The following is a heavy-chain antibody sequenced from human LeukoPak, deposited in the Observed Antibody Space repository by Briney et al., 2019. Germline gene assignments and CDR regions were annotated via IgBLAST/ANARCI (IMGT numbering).Heavy chain of an antibody. CDR2: IKEDGSDK. CDR1: GFTFRNYW. V-gene: IGHV3-7*01. CDR3: VRGTRSNSF. D-gene: IGHD6-6*01. J-gene: IGHJ4*02. Sequence: TGGSLRLSCTASGFTFRNYWMSWVRQAPGKGLECVAYIKEDGSDKNYVDSVKGRFTISRDNAKSSLYLQMNSLRVEDTALYYCVRGTRSNSFWGQGTQVTVSS.